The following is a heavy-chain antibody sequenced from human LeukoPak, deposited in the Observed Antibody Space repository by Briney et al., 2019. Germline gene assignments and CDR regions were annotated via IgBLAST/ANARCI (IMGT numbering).Heavy chain of an antibody. J-gene: IGHJ4*02. V-gene: IGHV3-48*04. CDR2: ISSSGSTI. CDR3: ARTAYYDSSGFLGY. CDR1: GFTFSSYS. D-gene: IGHD3-22*01. Sequence: PGGSLRLSCAASGFTFSSYSMNWVRQAPGKGLEWVSYISSSGSTIYYADSVKGRFTISRDNAKNSLYLQMNSLRVEDTAVYYCARTAYYDSSGFLGYWGQGTLVTVSS.